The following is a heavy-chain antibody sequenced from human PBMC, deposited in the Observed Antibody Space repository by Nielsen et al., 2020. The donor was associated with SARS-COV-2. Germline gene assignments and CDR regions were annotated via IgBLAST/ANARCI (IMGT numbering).Heavy chain of an antibody. J-gene: IGHJ6*02. CDR3: ARGSQYYDFSRETIYYYYGMDV. CDR1: GFAFSSYD. V-gene: IGHV3-13*01. CDR2: IGTAGDT. D-gene: IGHD3-3*01. Sequence: GGSLRLSCAASGFAFSSYDMHWVRQATGKGLEWVSAIGTAGDTYYPGSVKGRFTISRENAKNSLYLQMNSLRAGDTAVYYCARGSQYYDFSRETIYYYYGMDVWGQGTTVTVSS.